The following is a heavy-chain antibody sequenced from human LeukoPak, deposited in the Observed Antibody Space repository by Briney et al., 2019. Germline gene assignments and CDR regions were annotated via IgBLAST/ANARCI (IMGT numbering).Heavy chain of an antibody. D-gene: IGHD2-2*01. CDR1: GFTFSSYA. CDR2: ISGSGGST. J-gene: IGHJ4*02. Sequence: GGSLRLSCAASGFTFSSYAMSWVRQAPGKGLEWVSAISGSGGSTYYADSVKGRFTISRDNSKNTLYLQMNSLRAEDTAVYYCAKGTTYCSSTSCYAFDYWGQGTLVTVSS. CDR3: AKGTTYCSSTSCYAFDY. V-gene: IGHV3-23*01.